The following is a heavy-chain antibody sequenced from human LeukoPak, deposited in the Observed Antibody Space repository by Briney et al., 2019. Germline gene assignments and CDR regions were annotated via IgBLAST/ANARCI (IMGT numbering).Heavy chain of an antibody. CDR1: GFSFSDYA. CDR2: MNQDGSEK. V-gene: IGHV3-7*01. D-gene: IGHD6-13*01. CDR3: AVAATGRGDFDS. J-gene: IGHJ4*02. Sequence: PGGSLRLSCTASGFSFSDYAMHWVRQAPGKGLEWLANMNQDGSEKYYVDSVKGRFTISRDNAKSSLYLQMNSLRAEDTAVYYCAVAATGRGDFDSWGQGTQVTVSS.